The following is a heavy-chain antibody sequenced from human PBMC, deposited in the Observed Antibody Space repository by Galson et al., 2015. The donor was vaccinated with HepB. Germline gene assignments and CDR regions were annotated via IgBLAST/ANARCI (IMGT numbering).Heavy chain of an antibody. Sequence: SLRLSCAASGFTFSTYWMTWVRQAPGEGLEWVANIKQDGSEKHYVDSVKGRFTISRDNAKNSLYLQMNSLRAEDTAVYYCARDPDLSFFCSSTSCYNAWFDPWGQGTLVTVSS. CDR1: GFTFSTYW. J-gene: IGHJ5*02. V-gene: IGHV3-7*01. CDR3: ARDPDLSFFCSSTSCYNAWFDP. D-gene: IGHD2-2*02. CDR2: IKQDGSEK.